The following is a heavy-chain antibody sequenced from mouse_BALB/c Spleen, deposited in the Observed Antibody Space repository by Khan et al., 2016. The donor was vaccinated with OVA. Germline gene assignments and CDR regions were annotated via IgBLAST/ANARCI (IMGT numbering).Heavy chain of an antibody. CDR1: GYTFTDYY. V-gene: IGHV1-77*01. Sequence: VQLQASGAELARPGASVKLSCKASGYTFTDYYINWMKQRTGQGLEWIGEISPGSGDIYYNEKFKGKATLIADKSSSTAYMQLSSLTSEASAVXLCATRNYFGYTFAYWGQGTLVTVSA. CDR3: ATRNYFGYTFAY. J-gene: IGHJ3*01. D-gene: IGHD1-2*01. CDR2: ISPGSGDI.